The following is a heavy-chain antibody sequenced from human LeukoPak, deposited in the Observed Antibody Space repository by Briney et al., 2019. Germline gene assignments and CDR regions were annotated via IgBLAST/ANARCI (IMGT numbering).Heavy chain of an antibody. Sequence: GGSLRLSCAGSGFTFSSYGMTWVRQAPGKGLEWVSAITGSGSTTRYGESVKGRFTVSRDNSKNTLYLRMNSLRAEDTAVYYCARDKDDSSGHYFGYWGQGTLVTVSS. J-gene: IGHJ4*02. CDR3: ARDKDDSSGHYFGY. CDR1: GFTFSSYG. V-gene: IGHV3-23*01. D-gene: IGHD3-22*01. CDR2: ITGSGSTT.